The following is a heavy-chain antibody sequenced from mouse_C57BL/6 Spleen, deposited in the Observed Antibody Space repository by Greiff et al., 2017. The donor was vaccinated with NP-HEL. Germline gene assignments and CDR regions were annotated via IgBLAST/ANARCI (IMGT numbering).Heavy chain of an antibody. Sequence: SLEWVAYISSGGDYIYYADTVKGRFTISRDNARNTLYLQMSSLKSEDTAMYYCTREIIYYDYDGNAYWGQGTLVTVSA. D-gene: IGHD2-4*01. V-gene: IGHV5-9-1*02. CDR2: ISSGGDYI. J-gene: IGHJ3*01. CDR3: TREIIYYDYDGNAY.